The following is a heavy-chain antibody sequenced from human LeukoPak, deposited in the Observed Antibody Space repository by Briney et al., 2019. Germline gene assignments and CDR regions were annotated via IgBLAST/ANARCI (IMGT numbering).Heavy chain of an antibody. Sequence: GGSLGLSCAASGFIFRNYVIHWVRQAPGKGLEWLAVTSSDLNVKLCADSVKGRFTISRDNSRSTLYLQMNSLRPEDTAIYYCAREGYYGSGSPPSLYFDYWGQGTLVTVSS. V-gene: IGHV3-30-3*01. J-gene: IGHJ4*02. D-gene: IGHD3-10*01. CDR1: GFIFRNYV. CDR3: AREGYYGSGSPPSLYFDY. CDR2: TSSDLNVK.